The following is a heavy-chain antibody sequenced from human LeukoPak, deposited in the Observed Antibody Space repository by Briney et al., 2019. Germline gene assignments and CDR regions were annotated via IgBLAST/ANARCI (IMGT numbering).Heavy chain of an antibody. V-gene: IGHV4-38-2*02. D-gene: IGHD1-20*01. J-gene: IGHJ4*02. CDR3: ASHYNWNDAFDY. CDR1: GYSISSGYY. CDR2: IYHSGST. Sequence: SETLSLTCTVSGYSISSGYYWGWIRQPPGKGLEWLGSIYHSGSTYYNPSLKSRVTISVDTSKNQFSLKLSSVTAADTAVYYCASHYNWNDAFDYWGQGTLVTVSS.